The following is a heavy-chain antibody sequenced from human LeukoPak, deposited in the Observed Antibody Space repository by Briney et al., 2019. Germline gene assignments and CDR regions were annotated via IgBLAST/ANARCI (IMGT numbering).Heavy chain of an antibody. CDR2: ISGSGGST. J-gene: IGHJ4*02. V-gene: IGHV3-23*01. Sequence: GGSLRLSCAASGFTFSSYAMSWVRQAPGKGLEWVSVISGSGGSTYCADSVKGRFTISRDNSKNTLYLQMNSLRAEDTAVYYCAKERELVVTGNYFDYWGQGTLVTVSS. CDR3: AKERELVVTGNYFDY. D-gene: IGHD6-19*01. CDR1: GFTFSSYA.